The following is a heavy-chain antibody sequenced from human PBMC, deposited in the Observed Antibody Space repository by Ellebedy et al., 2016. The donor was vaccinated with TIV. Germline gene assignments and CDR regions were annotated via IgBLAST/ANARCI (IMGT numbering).Heavy chain of an antibody. D-gene: IGHD1-1*01. CDR3: ARDRRYNWNDPQYYGMDV. J-gene: IGHJ6*04. V-gene: IGHV1-18*01. CDR1: GYTFTSYG. CDR2: ISAYNGNT. Sequence: ASVKVSCXASGYTFTSYGISWVRQAPGQGLEWMGWISAYNGNTDYVQKLQGRVTMTTDTSTSTAFMELRSLISDDTAVYYCARDRRYNWNDPQYYGMDVWGEGTTVTVSS.